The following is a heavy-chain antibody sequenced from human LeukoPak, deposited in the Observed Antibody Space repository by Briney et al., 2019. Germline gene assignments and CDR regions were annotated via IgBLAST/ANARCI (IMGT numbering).Heavy chain of an antibody. J-gene: IGHJ4*02. Sequence: GGSLRLSCTASGFTFSSYTMTWVRQAPGKGLKWVSTITTGDGNTYYADSVKGRFTVSRDDSKNTLYLQMNSLRAEDTAVYYCAKVLPAVRSLPVWGQGTLVTVSS. D-gene: IGHD1-26*01. CDR3: AKVLPAVRSLPV. V-gene: IGHV3-23*01. CDR1: GFTFSSYT. CDR2: ITTGDGNT.